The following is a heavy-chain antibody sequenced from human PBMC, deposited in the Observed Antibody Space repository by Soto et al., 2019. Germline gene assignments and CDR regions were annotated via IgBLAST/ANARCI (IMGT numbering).Heavy chain of an antibody. CDR1: GYTFTGYY. D-gene: IGHD3-16*01. V-gene: IGHV1-2*04. CDR3: ARQGGGDQRAFDI. CDR2: INPNSGGT. Sequence: ASVKVSCKASGYTFTGYYMHWVRQAPGQGLEWMGWINPNSGGTNYAQKFQGWVTMTRDTSISTAYMELSRLGSAVPAVDYCARQGGGDQRAFDIWGQGTMVTVSS. J-gene: IGHJ3*02.